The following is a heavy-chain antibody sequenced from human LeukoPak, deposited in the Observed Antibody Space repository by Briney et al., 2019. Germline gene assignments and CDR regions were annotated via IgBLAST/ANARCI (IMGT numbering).Heavy chain of an antibody. CDR2: IIGSSGTT. D-gene: IGHD5-12*01. CDR3: AKGAYDYIEIAYFDY. Sequence: GGSLRLSCVASGFSFNNYAMNWVRQAPGKGLGWVSLIIGSSGTTFYADSVKGRFTISRDKSKSTLYLQMNSLRAEDTAVYYCAKGAYDYIEIAYFDYWGQGSLVTVSS. J-gene: IGHJ4*02. V-gene: IGHV3-23*01. CDR1: GFSFNNYA.